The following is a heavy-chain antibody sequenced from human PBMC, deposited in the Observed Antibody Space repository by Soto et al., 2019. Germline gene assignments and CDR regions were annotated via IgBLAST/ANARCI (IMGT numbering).Heavy chain of an antibody. V-gene: IGHV1-2*02. D-gene: IGHD5-12*01. CDR2: INPNSGGT. J-gene: IGHJ3*02. Sequence: QVQLVQSGAEVKKPGASVKVSCKASGYTFTGYYMHWVRQAPGQGLEWMGWINPNSGGTNYAQKFQGRVTMTRDTSISTAYMELSRLRSDDTAVYYCASRVDRSGPFPDAFDIWGQGTMVTVSS. CDR3: ASRVDRSGPFPDAFDI. CDR1: GYTFTGYY.